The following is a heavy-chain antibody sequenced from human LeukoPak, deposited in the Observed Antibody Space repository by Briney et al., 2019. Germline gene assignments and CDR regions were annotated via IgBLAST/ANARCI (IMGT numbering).Heavy chain of an antibody. J-gene: IGHJ5*02. Sequence: PGGSLRLSCAASGFTFSSYAMSWVRQAPGKGLEWISYITASSTTIYYADSVKGRFTISRDNAKNSLYLQMNGLSGEDTAVYYCAKGPGARGHFNWFDPWGQGTLVTVSS. CDR3: AKGPGARGHFNWFDP. CDR2: ITASSTTI. D-gene: IGHD5-12*01. CDR1: GFTFSSYA. V-gene: IGHV3-48*04.